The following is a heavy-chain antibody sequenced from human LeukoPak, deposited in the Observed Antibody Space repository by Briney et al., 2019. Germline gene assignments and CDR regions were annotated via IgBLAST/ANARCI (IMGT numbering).Heavy chain of an antibody. CDR2: IYYTET. D-gene: IGHD7-27*01. J-gene: IGHJ4*02. CDR1: GGSVSDYY. CDR3: ASRKLGNDY. Sequence: SETLSLTCTISGGSVSDYYWSWIRQSPGKGLEWIGYIYYTETSYNPSLKSRVTISADTSKDQFSLKLSSVTAADTAVYYCASRKLGNDYWGQGTLVTVTS. V-gene: IGHV4-59*02.